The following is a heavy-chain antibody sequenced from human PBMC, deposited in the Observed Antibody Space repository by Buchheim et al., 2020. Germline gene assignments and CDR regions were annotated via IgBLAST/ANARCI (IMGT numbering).Heavy chain of an antibody. J-gene: IGHJ5*02. Sequence: QVQLQESGPGLVKPSETLSLTCTVSGGSISSYHWSWIRQPPGKGLEWIGYIYYSGSTNYNPSLKSRVTISVDTSKNKFSLKLSSVTAADTAVYYCARFGTHRGSSWAFDPWGQGTL. CDR2: IYYSGST. CDR1: GGSISSYH. D-gene: IGHD6-13*01. CDR3: ARFGTHRGSSWAFDP. V-gene: IGHV4-59*01.